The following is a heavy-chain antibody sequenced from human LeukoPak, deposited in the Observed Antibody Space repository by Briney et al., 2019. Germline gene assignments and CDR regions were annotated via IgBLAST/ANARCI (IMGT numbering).Heavy chain of an antibody. CDR3: ARGTYRHDY. CDR1: GFTVSSNY. CDR2: IYSGGST. Sequence: GGSLRLSCAASGFTVSSNYMSWVRQAPGKGLEWVSVIYSGGSTYYADSVKGRFTISRDNAENSLYLQMSSLRAEDTAMYYCARGTYRHDYWGQGTLVTVSS. J-gene: IGHJ4*02. V-gene: IGHV3-66*01.